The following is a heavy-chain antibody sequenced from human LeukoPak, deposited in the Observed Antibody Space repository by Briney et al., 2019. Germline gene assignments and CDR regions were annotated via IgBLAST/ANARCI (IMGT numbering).Heavy chain of an antibody. CDR3: AKGPPRYFDWLLYFDY. Sequence: PGGSLRLSCAASGFTFDDYAMHWVRQAPGKGLEWVSGISWNSGSIGYADSVKGRFTISRDNAKNSLYLQMNSLRAEDTALYYCAKGPPRYFDWLLYFDYWGQGTLVTVSS. CDR2: ISWNSGSI. CDR1: GFTFDDYA. J-gene: IGHJ4*02. D-gene: IGHD3-9*01. V-gene: IGHV3-9*01.